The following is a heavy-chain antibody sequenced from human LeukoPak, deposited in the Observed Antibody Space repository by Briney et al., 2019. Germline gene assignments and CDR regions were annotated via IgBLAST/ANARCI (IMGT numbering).Heavy chain of an antibody. J-gene: IGHJ4*02. Sequence: KASGTLSLTCTVSGGSISSSSYYWGWIRRPQGKGLDWIGSICYSGSTYYNPALKSRAIITVDTSNNVYPLKLSSVTAADTAVYYCASLTTVTTSANFDYWCQGALVTVSS. CDR1: GGSISSSSYY. CDR3: ASLTTVTTSANFDY. CDR2: ICYSGST. D-gene: IGHD4-17*01. V-gene: IGHV4-39*01.